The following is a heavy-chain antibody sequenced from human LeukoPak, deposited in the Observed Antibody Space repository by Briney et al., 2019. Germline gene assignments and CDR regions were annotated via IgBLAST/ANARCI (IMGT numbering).Heavy chain of an antibody. D-gene: IGHD6-19*01. J-gene: IGHJ4*02. Sequence: PGGSLRLSCAASGFIFSSHWMSWARQAPGKGLEGVAVISYDGSNKYYADSVKGRFTISRDNSKNTLYLQMNSLRAEDTAVYCCARVFYSSGWYGNFDYWGQGTLVTVSS. CDR1: GFIFSSHW. CDR2: ISYDGSNK. CDR3: ARVFYSSGWYGNFDY. V-gene: IGHV3-30*03.